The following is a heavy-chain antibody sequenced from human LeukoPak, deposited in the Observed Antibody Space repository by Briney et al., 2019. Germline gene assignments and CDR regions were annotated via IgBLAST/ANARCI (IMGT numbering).Heavy chain of an antibody. J-gene: IGHJ4*02. CDR2: INHSGSGST. CDR3: ARAVPRVRGVISYFDY. CDR1: GGSFSGYY. D-gene: IGHD3-10*01. V-gene: IGHV4-34*09. Sequence: PSETLSLTCAVSGGSFSGYYWSWIRQAPGKGLEWIGEINHSGSGSTTYHPSLKSRVTISVDTSKNQFSLKLSSVTAADTAVYYCARAVPRVRGVISYFDYWGQGTLVTVSS.